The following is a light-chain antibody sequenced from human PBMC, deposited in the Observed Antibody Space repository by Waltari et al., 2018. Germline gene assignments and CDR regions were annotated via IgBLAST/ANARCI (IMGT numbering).Light chain of an antibody. Sequence: DIVMTQSPEYLAVSLGERATVNCKSSQSVLYSSNNKNYLAWYQLKPGQPPKRLIYWASTRESGVPDRFSGSGSGTDFTLTISSLQAEDVAVYYCQQHYPTASLTFGGGTKVAI. J-gene: IGKJ4*01. CDR1: QSVLYSSNNKNY. CDR3: QQHYPTASLT. CDR2: WAS. V-gene: IGKV4-1*01.